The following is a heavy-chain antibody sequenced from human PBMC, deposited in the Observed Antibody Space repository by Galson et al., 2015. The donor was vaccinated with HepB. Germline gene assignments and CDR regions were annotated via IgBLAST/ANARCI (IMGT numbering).Heavy chain of an antibody. V-gene: IGHV1-8*01. CDR3: ARGTLYYFYHMDV. CDR2: MNPDTGNT. CDR1: GYTFKAYN. Sequence: SVKVSCKASGYTFKAYNINWVRQAPGQGLEWMGWMNPDTGNTGYEQKFQDRVTMTVDTSTGTAYMQLNSLKYEDTAVYYCARGTLYYFYHMDVWGQGTTVTVSS. J-gene: IGHJ6*02.